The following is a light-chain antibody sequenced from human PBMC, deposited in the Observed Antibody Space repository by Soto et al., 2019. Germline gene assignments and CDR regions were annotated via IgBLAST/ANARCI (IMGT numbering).Light chain of an antibody. Sequence: DIRMTQSPATLSASVGDRVTIPCRASQSISSWLAWYQQKPGKAPKLLIYDASSLESGVPSRFSGSGSGTEFTLTISSLQPDDFATYYCQQYNSYSPWTLGQGSNVDI. V-gene: IGKV1-5*01. CDR3: QQYNSYSPWT. CDR2: DAS. CDR1: QSISSW. J-gene: IGKJ1*01.